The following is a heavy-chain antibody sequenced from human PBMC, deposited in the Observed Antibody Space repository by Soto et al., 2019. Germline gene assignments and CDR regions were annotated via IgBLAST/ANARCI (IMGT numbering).Heavy chain of an antibody. CDR2: IAYDGSSK. CDR3: AXARLKFWSNMNIMPSDL. CDR1: GFSFRSYD. D-gene: IGHD3-3*01. J-gene: IGHJ5*02. Sequence: PGGSLRLSCAASGFSFRSYDMHWVRQAPGKGLEWVAVIAYDGSSKYFADSVKGRFTVSRDDPKNTLFLHMDSLTTEDTAVYYCAXARLKFWSNMNIMPSDLWGQGTQVTVSS. V-gene: IGHV3-30*18.